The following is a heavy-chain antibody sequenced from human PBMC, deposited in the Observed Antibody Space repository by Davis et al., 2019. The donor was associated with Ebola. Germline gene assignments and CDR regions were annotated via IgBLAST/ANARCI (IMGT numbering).Heavy chain of an antibody. V-gene: IGHV7-4-1*02. Sequence: ASVKVSCKASGYTFTSHAMNWVRQAPGQGLEWMGWMNTNTGYPTYDPGFTGRFVFSLDTSVSTAYLQISSLKAEDTAVYYCARGKWDLDHWGQGTLVTVSS. CDR1: GYTFTSHA. D-gene: IGHD1-26*01. CDR2: MNTNTGYP. CDR3: ARGKWDLDH. J-gene: IGHJ4*02.